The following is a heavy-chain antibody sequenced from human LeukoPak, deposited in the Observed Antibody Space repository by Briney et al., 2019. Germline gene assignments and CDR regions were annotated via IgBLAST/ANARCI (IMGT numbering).Heavy chain of an antibody. J-gene: IGHJ4*02. V-gene: IGHV4-59*01. CDR1: GGSISTYY. CDR3: ARSRAYYYHFDN. D-gene: IGHD5-12*01. CDR2: IYYSGST. Sequence: PSETLPHTRTGSGGSISTYYWSWIRQPPGKGLEWIGYIYYSGSTNYNPCLKSRVTISADTSKNQFSLSLTSVTAADTAVYYCARSRAYYYHFDNWGKRIIVSASS.